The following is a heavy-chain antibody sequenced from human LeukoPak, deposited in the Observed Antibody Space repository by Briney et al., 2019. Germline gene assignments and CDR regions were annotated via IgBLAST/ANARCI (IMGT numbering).Heavy chain of an antibody. CDR1: GYRFTSYW. CDR3: ASSSGYDSPSFDY. Sequence: HGESLKISCKGSGYRFTSYWIGWVRQMPGKGLEWMGIIYPGDSDTRYSPSFQGQVTISANKSISTAYLQWSSLKASDTAMYYCASSSGYDSPSFDYWGQGTLVTVSS. V-gene: IGHV5-51*01. J-gene: IGHJ4*02. D-gene: IGHD5-12*01. CDR2: IYPGDSDT.